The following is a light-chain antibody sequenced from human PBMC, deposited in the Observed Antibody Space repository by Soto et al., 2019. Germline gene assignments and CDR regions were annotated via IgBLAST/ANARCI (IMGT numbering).Light chain of an antibody. CDR2: AAS. CDR3: QQLNSYPLT. J-gene: IGKJ4*01. V-gene: IGKV1-9*01. CDR1: QGISSY. Sequence: DIQLTQSLSFLSASVGDRVTITCRASQGISSYLAWYQQKPGKAPKLLIYAASTLQSGVTSRFSGSGSGTEFTLTISSLQPEDSATYYCQQLNSYPLTFGGGTKVEIK.